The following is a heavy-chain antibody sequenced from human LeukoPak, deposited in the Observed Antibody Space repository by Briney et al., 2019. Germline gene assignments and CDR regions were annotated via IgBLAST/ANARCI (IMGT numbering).Heavy chain of an antibody. D-gene: IGHD6-19*01. Sequence: PSEALSLTCTVSGGSISSYYWSWIRQPPGKGLEWIGYIYYSGCTNYNPSLKSRVTISVDTSKNQFSLKLSSVTAADTAVYYCARDTGSGSIHFDYWGQGTLVTVSS. CDR1: GGSISSYY. CDR2: IYYSGCT. J-gene: IGHJ4*02. CDR3: ARDTGSGSIHFDY. V-gene: IGHV4-59*01.